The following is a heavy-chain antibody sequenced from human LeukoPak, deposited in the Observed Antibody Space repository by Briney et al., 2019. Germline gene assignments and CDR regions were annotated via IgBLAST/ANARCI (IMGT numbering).Heavy chain of an antibody. J-gene: IGHJ4*02. CDR3: AKEILWIGESAFDY. CDR2: IRYDGSNK. CDR1: GFTFSCYG. Sequence: PGGSLRLSCAASGFTFSCYGMHWVRQAPGKGLEWVAFIRYDGSNKYYADSVKGRFTISRDNSKNTLYLQMNSLRAEDTAVYYCAKEILWIGESAFDYWGQGTLVTVSS. V-gene: IGHV3-30*02. D-gene: IGHD3-10*01.